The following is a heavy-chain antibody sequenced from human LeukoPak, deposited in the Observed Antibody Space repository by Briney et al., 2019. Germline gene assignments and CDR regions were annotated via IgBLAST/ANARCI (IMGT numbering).Heavy chain of an antibody. CDR1: GYTFTSYG. V-gene: IGHV1-58*02. CDR3: AAGYYYGSGSFCPDY. CDR2: IVLGSHNT. Sequence: ASVKVSCKASGYTFTSYGISWVRQARGQRLEWIGWIVLGSHNTHYAQRFQERVTITRDMSTSTAYMELSSLTSEDTAIYYCAAGYYYGSGSFCPDYWGQGTLVTVSS. D-gene: IGHD3-10*01. J-gene: IGHJ4*02.